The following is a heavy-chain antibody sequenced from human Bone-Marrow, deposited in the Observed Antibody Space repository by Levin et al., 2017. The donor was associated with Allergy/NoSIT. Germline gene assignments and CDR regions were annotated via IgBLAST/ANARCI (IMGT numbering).Heavy chain of an antibody. Sequence: SETLSLTCTVSGGSIRSSGYYWGWIRQSPGKGLEWIGSVFYSGSTYSNAPLQSRVTLSVDTSKNQFSLKLSSVTAADTAGYYCAGHWGTNDYGSSGYYYGYFQPWGQGSLVTVSS. CDR2: VFYSGST. CDR3: AGHWGTNDYGSSGYYYGYFQP. J-gene: IGHJ1*01. D-gene: IGHD3-22*01. V-gene: IGHV4-39*01. CDR1: GGSIRSSGYY.